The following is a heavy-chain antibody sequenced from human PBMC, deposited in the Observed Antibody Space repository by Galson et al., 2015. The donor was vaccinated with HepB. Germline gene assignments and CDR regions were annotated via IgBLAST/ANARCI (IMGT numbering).Heavy chain of an antibody. CDR1: GDSISSSNYY. D-gene: IGHD3/OR15-3a*01. Sequence: ETLSLTCTVSGDSISSSNYYWAWIRQPPGKGLEWIATIYHRGDTYYNPSLQHRVTISIDKSRNEFYLKVKSGTAADTAVYYCARDRCSHNLDAEYWGQGTLVTVSS. CDR2: IYHRGDT. V-gene: IGHV4-39*02. CDR3: ARDRCSHNLDAEY. J-gene: IGHJ4*02.